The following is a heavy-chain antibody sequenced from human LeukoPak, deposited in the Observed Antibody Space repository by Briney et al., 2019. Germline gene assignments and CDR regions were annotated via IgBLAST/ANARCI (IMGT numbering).Heavy chain of an antibody. J-gene: IGHJ4*02. CDR3: ARAEMATITDY. Sequence: SVKVSCKASGGTFSNYVISWVRQAPGQGLEWMGGIIPIFGTAKYAQKFQGKVTITADESTNTAYMELSSLRSDDTAVYYCARAEMATITDYWGQGTLVTVSS. CDR2: IIPIFGTA. V-gene: IGHV1-69*13. D-gene: IGHD5-24*01. CDR1: GGTFSNYV.